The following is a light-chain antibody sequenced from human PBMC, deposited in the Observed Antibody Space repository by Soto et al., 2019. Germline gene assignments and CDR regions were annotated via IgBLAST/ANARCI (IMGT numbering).Light chain of an antibody. CDR1: QSVGRW. CDR3: QQYSSYSRT. CDR2: KAS. J-gene: IGKJ1*01. V-gene: IGKV1-5*03. Sequence: IQMTQSPSTLSASLGDRVSITCRASQSVGRWLAWYQQKPGKAPKVLIYKASTLESGVPSRFSGSGSGTEFTLTISSLQPDDFATYYCQQYSSYSRTFGQGTKVEIK.